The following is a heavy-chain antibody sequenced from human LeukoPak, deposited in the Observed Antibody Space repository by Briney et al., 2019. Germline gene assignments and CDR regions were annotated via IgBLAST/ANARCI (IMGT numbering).Heavy chain of an antibody. CDR3: AKLQVGATPPFDY. D-gene: IGHD1-26*01. CDR2: IRYDGSNK. Sequence: GGSLRLSCAASGFTFSSYGMHWVRQAPGKGLEWVAFIRYDGSNKYYADSVKGRFTISRDNSKNTLYLQMNSLRAEDTAVYYCAKLQVGATPPFDYWGRGTLVTVSS. V-gene: IGHV3-30*02. J-gene: IGHJ4*02. CDR1: GFTFSSYG.